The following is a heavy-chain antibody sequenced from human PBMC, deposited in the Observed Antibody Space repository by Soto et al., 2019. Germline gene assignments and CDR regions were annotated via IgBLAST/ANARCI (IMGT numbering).Heavy chain of an antibody. CDR3: AKEDIAARELDY. V-gene: IGHV3-30*18. D-gene: IGHD6-6*01. J-gene: IGHJ4*02. Sequence: GSLRLSCAASGFTFSSYGMHWVRQAPGKGLEWVAVISYDGSNKYYADSVKGRFTISRDNSKNTLYLQMNSLRAEDTAVYYCAKEDIAARELDYWGQGTLVTVSS. CDR2: ISYDGSNK. CDR1: GFTFSSYG.